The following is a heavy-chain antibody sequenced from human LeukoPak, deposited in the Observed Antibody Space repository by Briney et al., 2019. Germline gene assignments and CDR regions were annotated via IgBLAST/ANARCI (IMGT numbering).Heavy chain of an antibody. Sequence: SGGSLRLSCAASGFTFSSYSMNWVRQAPGKGLEWVSYISSSSSTIYYADSVKGRFSISRDNSKNTLYLEMNSLRPDDTALYYCAKRTFGDYINSWGQGTQVTVSS. D-gene: IGHD4-17*01. V-gene: IGHV3-48*01. CDR2: ISSSSSTI. J-gene: IGHJ4*02. CDR1: GFTFSSYS. CDR3: AKRTFGDYINS.